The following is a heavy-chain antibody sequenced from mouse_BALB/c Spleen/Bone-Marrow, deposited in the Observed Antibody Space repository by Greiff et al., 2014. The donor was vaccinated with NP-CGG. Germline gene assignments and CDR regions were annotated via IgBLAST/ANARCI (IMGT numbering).Heavy chain of an antibody. CDR3: ARDRGFGYDRTMDS. V-gene: IGHV2-9*02. D-gene: IGHD2-2*01. Sequence: VKLQESGPGLVAPSQSLSITCTVSGFSLTSYGVHWVRQPPGKGLEWLGVIWAGGSTNYNSALMSRLSISKDNSKSQVFLKMNSLQTDDTAMYYCARDRGFGYDRTMDSWGQGTSVTVSS. CDR1: GFSLTSYG. J-gene: IGHJ4*01. CDR2: IWAGGST.